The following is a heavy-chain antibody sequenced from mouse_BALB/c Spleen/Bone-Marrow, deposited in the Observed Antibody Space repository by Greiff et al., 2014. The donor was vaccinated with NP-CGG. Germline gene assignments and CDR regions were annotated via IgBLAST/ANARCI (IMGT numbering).Heavy chain of an antibody. Sequence: EVHLVESGGGLVQPKGSLKLSCAASGFTFNSYAMNWVRQAPGKGLEWVARIRSKSNNYATYYADSVKDRFTISRDDSQSILYLQMNDLKTEDTAMYYCVIYVGYFWFPYWGQGTLVTVSA. D-gene: IGHD2-3*01. CDR2: IRSKSNNYAT. CDR1: GFTFNSYA. V-gene: IGHV10-1*02. J-gene: IGHJ3*01. CDR3: VIYVGYFWFPY.